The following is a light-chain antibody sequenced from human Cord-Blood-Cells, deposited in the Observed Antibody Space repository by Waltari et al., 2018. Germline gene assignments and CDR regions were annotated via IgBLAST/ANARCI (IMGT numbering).Light chain of an antibody. CDR2: AAS. J-gene: IGKJ3*01. V-gene: IGKV1-39*01. Sequence: DIQMTQSPSSLPASVGDRVPITCRASQSISSYLNWYQQKPGKAPKLLIYAASSLQSGVPSRFSGSGSGTDFTLTISSLQPEDFATYYCQQSYSTPFTFGPGTKVDIK. CDR3: QQSYSTPFT. CDR1: QSISSY.